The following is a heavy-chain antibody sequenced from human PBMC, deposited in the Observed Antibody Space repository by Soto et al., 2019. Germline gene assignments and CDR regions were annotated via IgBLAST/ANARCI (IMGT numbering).Heavy chain of an antibody. J-gene: IGHJ4*02. CDR2: ISGSGGST. CDR3: AKGSWFSGYYPIDY. V-gene: IGHV3-23*01. D-gene: IGHD3-22*01. CDR1: GFTFSSYA. Sequence: GGSLRLSCAASGFTFSSYAMSWVRQAPGKGLEWVSAISGSGGSTYYADSVKGRFTISRDNSKNTLYLQMNSLRAEDTAVYYCAKGSWFSGYYPIDYWGQGTLVTVSS.